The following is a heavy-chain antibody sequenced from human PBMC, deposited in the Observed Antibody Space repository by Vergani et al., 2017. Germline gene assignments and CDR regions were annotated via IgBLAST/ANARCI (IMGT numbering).Heavy chain of an antibody. CDR3: VTGRGIY. V-gene: IGHV1-8*01. CDR1: GYTFTSYD. CDR2: MNPNSGNT. Sequence: QVQPAQSGAEVKKPGASVKVSCKAAGYTFTSYDINWVRQATGQGLEWMGWMNPNSGNTGYAQKFQGRVTMTRKTSMSTAYMELGSLRSDDTAVYYCVTGRGIYWGQGTLVTVSS. J-gene: IGHJ4*02. D-gene: IGHD6-13*01.